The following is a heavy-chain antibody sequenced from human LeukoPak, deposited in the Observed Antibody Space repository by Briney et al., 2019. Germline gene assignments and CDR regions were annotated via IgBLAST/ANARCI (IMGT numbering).Heavy chain of an antibody. J-gene: IGHJ4*02. CDR3: ARETDRGFFDY. CDR2: IYSGGTT. D-gene: IGHD3-22*01. Sequence: PGGSLRLSCAASGFTFSSYAMSWVRQAPGKGLEWVSVIYSGGTTYYADSVKGRFTISRDNSKNTLYLQMNSLRAEDTAVYYCARETDRGFFDYWGQGTLVTVSS. CDR1: GFTFSSYA. V-gene: IGHV3-53*01.